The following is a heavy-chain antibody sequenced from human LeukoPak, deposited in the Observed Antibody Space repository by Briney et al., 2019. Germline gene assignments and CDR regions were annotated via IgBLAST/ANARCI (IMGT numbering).Heavy chain of an antibody. D-gene: IGHD1-26*01. V-gene: IGHV3-23*01. Sequence: GGSLRLSCAASEFSVGSNYMTWVRQAPGKGLEWVSAISGSGYSTYYADSVKGRFTISRDNSKNTLYLQMNSLRAEDTALYFCAQWSRYFDYWGQGTLVTVSS. CDR1: EFSVGSNY. CDR2: ISGSGYST. J-gene: IGHJ4*02. CDR3: AQWSRYFDY.